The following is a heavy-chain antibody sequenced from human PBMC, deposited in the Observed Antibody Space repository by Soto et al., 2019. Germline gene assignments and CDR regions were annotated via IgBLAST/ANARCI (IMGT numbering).Heavy chain of an antibody. Sequence: PGGSLRLSCAVSGFSFGSYWMSWVRQAPGKGLEWLASIKGDGSEGYYLDSVKGRFTISRDNAKDSLSLQMNSLRGEDTAFYYCARDVGPVTIFGEALSGYFDFWGQGTLVTVSS. CDR1: GFSFGSYW. D-gene: IGHD3-3*01. V-gene: IGHV3-7*03. CDR2: IKGDGSEG. CDR3: ARDVGPVTIFGEALSGYFDF. J-gene: IGHJ4*02.